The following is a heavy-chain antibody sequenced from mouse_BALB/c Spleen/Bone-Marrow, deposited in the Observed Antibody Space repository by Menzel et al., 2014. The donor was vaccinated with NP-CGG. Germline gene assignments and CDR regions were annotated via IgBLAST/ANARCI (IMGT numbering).Heavy chain of an antibody. CDR1: GFTFSGYG. V-gene: IGHV5-6*01. CDR3: GRNYYGSSYYFDY. Sequence: EVHLVESGGDLVKPGGSLKLSCVASGFTFSGYGMSWVRQTPDKRLEWVATISSGGSYTYYPDSVKGRFTISRDNAKNTLYLQMSSLKSEDTAMYYCGRNYYGSSYYFDYWGQGTTLTVSS. CDR2: ISSGGSYT. J-gene: IGHJ2*01. D-gene: IGHD1-1*01.